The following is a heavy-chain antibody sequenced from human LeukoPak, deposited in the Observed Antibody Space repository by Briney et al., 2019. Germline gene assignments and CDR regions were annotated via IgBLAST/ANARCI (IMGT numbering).Heavy chain of an antibody. V-gene: IGHV3-13*01. J-gene: IGHJ2*01. CDR1: GFTFSSYD. Sequence: PGGSLRLSCAASGFTFSSYDIHWVRQATGKGLEWVSGIGTAGEIYYPGSVKGRFTISRENAKNSLYLQMNSLRAGDTAVYYCARAAYSSTWHSRYFDLWGRGTLVTVS. CDR2: IGTAGEI. CDR3: ARAAYSSTWHSRYFDL. D-gene: IGHD6-13*01.